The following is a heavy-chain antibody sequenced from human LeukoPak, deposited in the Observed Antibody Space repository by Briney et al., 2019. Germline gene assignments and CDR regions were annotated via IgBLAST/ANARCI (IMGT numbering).Heavy chain of an antibody. CDR2: ISYDGSNK. Sequence: GGSLRLSCAASGFTFSSYAMHWVRQAPGKGLEWVAVISYDGSNKYYADSVKGRFTISRDNSKNTLYLQMNSLGAEDTAVYYCAREGPGGGSGSYNYYYYGMDVWGQGTTVTVSS. CDR1: GFTFSSYA. D-gene: IGHD3-10*01. V-gene: IGHV3-30-3*01. J-gene: IGHJ6*02. CDR3: AREGPGGGSGSYNYYYYGMDV.